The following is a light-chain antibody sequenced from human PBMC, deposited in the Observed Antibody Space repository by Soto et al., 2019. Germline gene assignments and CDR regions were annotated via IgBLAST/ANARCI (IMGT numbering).Light chain of an antibody. J-gene: IGKJ4*01. CDR2: AAS. CDR3: QQSHSAPLT. CDR1: QSITSH. V-gene: IGKV1-39*01. Sequence: QMTQSPSSPFASVGDRVTITCRSSQSITSHLNWYQQKVGQSPKLLIYAASTLQSGVPPRFSGSGSGTEFTLTISGLQREDFATYYCQQSHSAPLTFGGGTKVEIK.